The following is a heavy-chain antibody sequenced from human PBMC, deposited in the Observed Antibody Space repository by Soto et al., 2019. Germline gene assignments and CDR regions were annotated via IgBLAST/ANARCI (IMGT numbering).Heavy chain of an antibody. CDR1: GHTFTSYG. J-gene: IGHJ3*02. CDR2: ISAYNGNT. CDR3: AREGYYYDSSGNPYAFDI. Sequence: ASVKVSCKASGHTFTSYGISWVRQAPGQGLEWMGWISAYNGNTNYAQKLQGRVTMTTDTSTSTAYMELRSLRSDDTAVYYCAREGYYYDSSGNPYAFDIWGQGTMVTVSS. D-gene: IGHD3-22*01. V-gene: IGHV1-18*04.